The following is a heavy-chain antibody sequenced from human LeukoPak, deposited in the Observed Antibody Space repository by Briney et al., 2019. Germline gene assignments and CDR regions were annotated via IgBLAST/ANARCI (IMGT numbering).Heavy chain of an antibody. CDR1: GGSVSSYY. V-gene: IGHV4-59*08. CDR3: ARYCSGGSCYPPDAFDI. CDR2: IYYSGST. J-gene: IGHJ3*02. Sequence: SETLSLTCTVSGGSVSSYYWSWIRQPPGKGLEWIGYIYYSGSTNYNPSLKSRVTISVDTSKNQFSLKLSSVTAADTAVYYCARYCSGGSCYPPDAFDIRGQGTMVTVSS. D-gene: IGHD2-15*01.